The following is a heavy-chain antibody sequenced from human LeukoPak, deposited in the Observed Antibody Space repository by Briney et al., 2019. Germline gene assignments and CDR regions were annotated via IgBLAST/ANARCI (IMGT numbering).Heavy chain of an antibody. D-gene: IGHD1-7*01. CDR3: ASSNYDHDAFDI. V-gene: IGHV1-2*02. Sequence: ASVKVSCKASGYTFTGYYIHWVRQAPGQGLEWMGWINPNSGGTNYAQKFQGRVTMTRDTSISTAYMELSRLRSDDTAVYYCASSNYDHDAFDIWGQGTMVTVSS. CDR1: GYTFTGYY. CDR2: INPNSGGT. J-gene: IGHJ3*02.